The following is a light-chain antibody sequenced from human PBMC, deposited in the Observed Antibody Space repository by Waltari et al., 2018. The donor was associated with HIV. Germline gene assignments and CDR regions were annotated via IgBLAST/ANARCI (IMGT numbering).Light chain of an antibody. V-gene: IGKV1-5*03. Sequence: DIRLTQSPSTLSASAGDRVAITCRAGQNVGAFLAWYQQKPGKPPKLLIFQASILEGGVPSRFGGSVSGSDFTLTINGLQSDDFATYYCHQYASFSGTFGQGTKVELK. CDR1: QNVGAF. J-gene: IGKJ1*01. CDR3: HQYASFSGT. CDR2: QAS.